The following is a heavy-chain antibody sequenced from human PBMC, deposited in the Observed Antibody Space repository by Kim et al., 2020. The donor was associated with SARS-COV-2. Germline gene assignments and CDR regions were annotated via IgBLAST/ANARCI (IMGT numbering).Heavy chain of an antibody. CDR3: ARTGGFDWLDAFDI. J-gene: IGHJ3*02. D-gene: IGHD3-9*01. Sequence: ASVKASCKASGYTFTSYGISWVRQAPGQGLEWMGWISAYNGNTNYAQKLQGRVTMTIDTSTSTAYMELRSLRSDDTAVYYCARTGGFDWLDAFDIWGQGTMVTVSS. CDR2: ISAYNGNT. V-gene: IGHV1-18*01. CDR1: GYTFTSYG.